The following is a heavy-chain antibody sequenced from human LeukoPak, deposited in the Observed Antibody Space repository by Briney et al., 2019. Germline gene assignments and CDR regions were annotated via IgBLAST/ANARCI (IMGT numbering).Heavy chain of an antibody. CDR2: INPSGGST. J-gene: IGHJ2*01. Sequence: ASVKVSCKASGYSFTGHYMHWVRQAPGQGLEWMGIINPSGGSTSYAQKFQGRVTMTRDMSTSTVYMELSSLRSEDTAVYYCAREAPTVVKGTEYFDLWGRGTLVTVSS. CDR1: GYSFTGHY. D-gene: IGHD4-23*01. CDR3: AREAPTVVKGTEYFDL. V-gene: IGHV1-46*01.